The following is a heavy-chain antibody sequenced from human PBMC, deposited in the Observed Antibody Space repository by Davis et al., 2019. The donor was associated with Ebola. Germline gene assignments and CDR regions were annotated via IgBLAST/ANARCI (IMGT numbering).Heavy chain of an antibody. V-gene: IGHV1-58*02. J-gene: IGHJ6*02. CDR1: GFTFTSSA. Sequence: SVKVSCKASGFTFTSSAMQWVRQARGQGLEWIGWIVVGSGNTNYAQKFQERVTITRDMSTSTAYMELSSLRSEDTAVYYCAAKASSGWSYGMDVWGQGTTVTASS. D-gene: IGHD6-19*01. CDR2: IVVGSGNT. CDR3: AAKASSGWSYGMDV.